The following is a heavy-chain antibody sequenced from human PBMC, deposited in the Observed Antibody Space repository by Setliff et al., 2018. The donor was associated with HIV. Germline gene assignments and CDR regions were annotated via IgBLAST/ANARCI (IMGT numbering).Heavy chain of an antibody. Sequence: SETLSLTCTVSGGSINPYYWIWIRQPPGKRLEWIGFIYYTGSTHYDPSLKSRVSMSLDTSKNQFSLSLSSVTAADTAIYYCARHVSVGPTYYYDSWGQGTLVTVSS. CDR3: ARHVSVGPTYYYDS. CDR2: IYYTGST. V-gene: IGHV4-59*08. J-gene: IGHJ4*02. CDR1: GGSINPYY. D-gene: IGHD3-3*01.